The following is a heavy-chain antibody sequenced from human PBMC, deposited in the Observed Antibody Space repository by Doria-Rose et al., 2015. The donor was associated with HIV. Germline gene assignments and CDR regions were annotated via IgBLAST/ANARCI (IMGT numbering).Heavy chain of an antibody. D-gene: IGHD3-3*01. CDR1: GGTFSRYP. CDR3: ATTWSGYYLDY. J-gene: IGHJ4*02. V-gene: IGHV1-69*04. CDR2: IIPVLGIR. Sequence: QVQLVQSGAEVKKPGSSVKVSCKASGGTFSRYPISWVRQAPGQGLEWMGRIIPVLGIRSYAQKFQGRVTITADESTSTAYIELSNLRSEDTAVYYCATTWSGYYLDYWGQGTLVTVSS.